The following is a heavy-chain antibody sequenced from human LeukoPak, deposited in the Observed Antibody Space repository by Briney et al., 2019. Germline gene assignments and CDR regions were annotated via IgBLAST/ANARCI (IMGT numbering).Heavy chain of an antibody. CDR1: GGSIISYY. J-gene: IGHJ4*02. CDR2: IYFSGST. D-gene: IGHD6-13*01. CDR3: ARGPQAGNFDY. V-gene: IGHV4-59*01. Sequence: SETLSLTCTVSGGSIISYYWSWIRQPPGKGLEWIGYIYFSGSTNYNPSLKSRVTISVDTSKNQFSLKLNSVTAADTAVYYCARGPQAGNFDYWGQGTLVTVSS.